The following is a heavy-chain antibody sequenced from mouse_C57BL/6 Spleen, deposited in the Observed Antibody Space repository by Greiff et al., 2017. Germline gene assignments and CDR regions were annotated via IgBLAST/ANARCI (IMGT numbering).Heavy chain of an antibody. J-gene: IGHJ4*01. Sequence: EVQVVESGPGLVKPSQSLSLTCSVTGYSITSGYYWNWIRQFPGNKLEWMGYISYDGSNNYNPSLKNRISITRDTSKNQFFLKLNSVTTEDTATYYCARELYPYAMDYWGQGTSVTVSS. CDR3: ARELYPYAMDY. D-gene: IGHD2-12*01. CDR1: GYSITSGYY. V-gene: IGHV3-6*01. CDR2: ISYDGSN.